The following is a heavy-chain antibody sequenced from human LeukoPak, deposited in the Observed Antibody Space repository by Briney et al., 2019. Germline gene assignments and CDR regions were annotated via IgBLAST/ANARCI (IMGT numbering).Heavy chain of an antibody. Sequence: PSETLSLTCTVSGGSISSYYWSWVRQPPGKGLEWIGFVYYTGSTNYSPSLKSRVTISVDASKNQFSLKLRSVTAADTAVYYCARISSSNWYNERGAFDVWGQGTMVTVSS. CDR1: GGSISSYY. J-gene: IGHJ3*01. D-gene: IGHD6-13*01. CDR3: ARISSSNWYNERGAFDV. CDR2: VYYTGST. V-gene: IGHV4-59*01.